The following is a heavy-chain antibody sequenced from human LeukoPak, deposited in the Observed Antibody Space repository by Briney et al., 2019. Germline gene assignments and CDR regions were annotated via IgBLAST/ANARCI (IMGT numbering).Heavy chain of an antibody. Sequence: GGSLRLSCVASGFTFSSHAMHWVRQAPGKGLEWVAHIAYDGSNVLYADSVKGRFTISRDNFKNILSLQMNSLRTEDTAIYDCAGEVGPRDFGNWGQGTLVTVSS. V-gene: IGHV3-30-3*01. D-gene: IGHD1-26*01. CDR3: AGEVGPRDFGN. CDR2: IAYDGSNV. J-gene: IGHJ4*02. CDR1: GFTFSSHA.